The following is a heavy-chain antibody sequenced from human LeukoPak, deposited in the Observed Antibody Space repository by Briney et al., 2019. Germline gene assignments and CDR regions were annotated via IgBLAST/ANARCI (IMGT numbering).Heavy chain of an antibody. CDR3: ARDYGNWGPLDY. CDR2: ISSSSSYI. D-gene: IGHD7-27*01. CDR1: GFTFSSYS. J-gene: IGHJ4*02. Sequence: GGSLRLSCAASGFTFSSYSMNWVRQAPGKGLEWVSSISSSSSYIYYADSVKGRFTISRDNARNSLYLQMNSLRAEDTAVYYCARDYGNWGPLDYWGQGTLVTVSS. V-gene: IGHV3-21*01.